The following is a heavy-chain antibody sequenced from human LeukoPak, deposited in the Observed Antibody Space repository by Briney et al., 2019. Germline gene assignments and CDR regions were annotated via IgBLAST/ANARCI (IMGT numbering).Heavy chain of an antibody. V-gene: IGHV1-8*01. CDR1: GYTFTSYD. J-gene: IGHJ5*02. D-gene: IGHD1-1*01. CDR2: MNPNSGNT. CDR3: ARAANWHDDDWFDP. Sequence: ASVKVSCKASGYTFTSYDINWVRQATGQGLEWMGSMNPNSGNTGYAQKFQGRVTMTRNTSMSTAYMELSSLRSEDTAVYYCARAANWHDDDWFDPWGQGTLVTVSS.